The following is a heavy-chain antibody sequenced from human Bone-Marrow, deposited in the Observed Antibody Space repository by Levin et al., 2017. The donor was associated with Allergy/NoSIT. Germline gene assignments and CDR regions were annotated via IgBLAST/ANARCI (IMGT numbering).Heavy chain of an antibody. CDR2: IIPMFGTT. D-gene: IGHD5-24*01. Sequence: GASVKVSCKASGGTFKSYPISWVRQAPGQGLEWMAGIIPMFGTTHYAQKFHGRVTITADESTITAYMELTSLRVEDTAIYYCARDEGLGLQISSWGQGTLVTVSS. J-gene: IGHJ4*02. V-gene: IGHV1-69*13. CDR1: GGTFKSYP. CDR3: ARDEGLGLQISS.